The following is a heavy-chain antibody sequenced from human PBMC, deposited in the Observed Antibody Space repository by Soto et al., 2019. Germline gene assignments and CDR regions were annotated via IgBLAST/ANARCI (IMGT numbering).Heavy chain of an antibody. CDR3: ARAELIVAVQAFDP. Sequence: QVDLVQSGAEVKKPGASVKMSCKSSGYRLSNYYMHWVRQAPGQGLEWMGIVNPSDGRANYARKFEGRVTMTWDTSTTTPHMEVNSLRSDDTAIYYCARAELIVAVQAFDPWGQGTLVTVSS. D-gene: IGHD5-12*01. V-gene: IGHV1-46*01. CDR1: GYRLSNYY. J-gene: IGHJ5*02. CDR2: VNPSDGRA.